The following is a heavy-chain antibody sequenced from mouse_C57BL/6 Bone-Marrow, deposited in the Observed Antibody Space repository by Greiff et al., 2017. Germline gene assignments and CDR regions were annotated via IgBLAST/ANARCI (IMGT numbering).Heavy chain of an antibody. CDR3: STGSLSWDY. J-gene: IGHJ2*01. CDR1: GFNIKDDY. CDR2: IDPENGDT. Sequence: SGAELVRPGASVKLSCTASGFNIKDDYMHWVKQRPEQGLEWIGWIDPENGDTEYASKFQGKAPITADTSSNTAYLQLSSLTSEDTAVYYCSTGSLSWDYWGQGTTLTVSS. D-gene: IGHD1-1*01. V-gene: IGHV14-4*01.